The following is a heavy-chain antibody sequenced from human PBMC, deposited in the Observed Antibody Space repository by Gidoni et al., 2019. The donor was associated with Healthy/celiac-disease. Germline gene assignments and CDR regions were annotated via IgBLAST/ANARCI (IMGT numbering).Heavy chain of an antibody. CDR2: IYYSGSS. V-gene: IGHV4-31*03. CDR3: ARVQGIYCSGGSCPGSWFDP. D-gene: IGHD2-15*01. J-gene: IGHJ5*02. CDR1: GGSISSGGYF. Sequence: QVQLPESGPGLAKPSQTLSLTCTVSGGSISSGGYFWSWIRQHPGKGLEWIGYIYYSGSSYYNPSLKSRVTISVDTSKNQFSLKLSSVTAADTAVYYCARVQGIYCSGGSCPGSWFDPWGQGTLVTVSS.